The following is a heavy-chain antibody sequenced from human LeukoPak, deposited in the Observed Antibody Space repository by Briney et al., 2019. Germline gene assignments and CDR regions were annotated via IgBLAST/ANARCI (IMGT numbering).Heavy chain of an antibody. J-gene: IGHJ4*02. Sequence: GGSLRLSCAASGFSLRDYSMDWVRQAPGKGLEWVSSISSSSRYTFYVDSVKGRFTISRDNAKNSLYLQMNSLRVEDTAVYYCARIVDYYDSSGPDYWGQGTLVTVSS. D-gene: IGHD3-22*01. CDR1: GFSLRDYS. CDR3: ARIVDYYDSSGPDY. V-gene: IGHV3-21*01. CDR2: ISSSSRYT.